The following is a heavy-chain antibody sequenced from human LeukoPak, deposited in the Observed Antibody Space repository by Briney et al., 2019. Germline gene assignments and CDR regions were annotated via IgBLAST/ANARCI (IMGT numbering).Heavy chain of an antibody. J-gene: IGHJ5*02. Sequence: PAETLSLTCAVYGWSFSGYYWSWIRQPPGKGLEWIGEINHSGSTNYNPSLKSRITISVDTSKIQFSLKLSSVTAADTAVYYCARGVVRYCSSTSCLYNWFDPWGQGTLVTVSS. CDR2: INHSGST. CDR1: GWSFSGYY. CDR3: ARGVVRYCSSTSCLYNWFDP. D-gene: IGHD2-2*01. V-gene: IGHV4-34*01.